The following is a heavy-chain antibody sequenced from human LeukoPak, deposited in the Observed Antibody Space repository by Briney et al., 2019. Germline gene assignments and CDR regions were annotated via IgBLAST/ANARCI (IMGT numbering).Heavy chain of an antibody. Sequence: GGSLRLSCAASGFIFTNYFMSWVRQAPGKGLEWVAVISYDGSKKYYADSVKGRFTMFRDNAKNTLYLQMDSLRAEDTAVYYCARDRYYYDSSGYWGREEDYYYYYGMDVWGQGTTVTVSS. CDR3: ARDRYYYDSSGYWGREEDYYYYYGMDV. V-gene: IGHV3-30-3*01. CDR1: GFIFTNYF. CDR2: ISYDGSKK. J-gene: IGHJ6*02. D-gene: IGHD3-22*01.